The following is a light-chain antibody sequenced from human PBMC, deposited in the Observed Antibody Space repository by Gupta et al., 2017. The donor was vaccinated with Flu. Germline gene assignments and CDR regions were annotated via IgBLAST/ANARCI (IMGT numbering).Light chain of an antibody. J-gene: IGKJ1*01. V-gene: IGKV1-12*01. CDR2: GAS. Sequence: DIQMTQSPSAVSASVGDRVTITCRASQYIDFWLGWYQQKPGKVPKLLIYGASSLRGGVPSRFNGSGCGTEFTLTITSLQPEEFATYYCQQAGSFPRTFGQGTTVDIK. CDR1: QYIDFW. CDR3: QQAGSFPRT.